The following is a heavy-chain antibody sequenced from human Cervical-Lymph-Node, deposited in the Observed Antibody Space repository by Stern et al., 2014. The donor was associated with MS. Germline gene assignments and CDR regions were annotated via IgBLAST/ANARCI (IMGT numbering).Heavy chain of an antibody. J-gene: IGHJ6*02. D-gene: IGHD4-17*01. CDR1: GGSFSGYY. V-gene: IGHV4-34*01. CDR2: INHSGST. Sequence: QVQLQQWGAGLLKPSETLSLTCAVYGGSFSGYYWSWIRQPPGKGLEWIGEINHSGSTNYNPSLKSRVTISVDTSKNHISLNLSSVTAADTAVYYCARDYGDYYYYYGMAVWGQGTTVTVSS. CDR3: ARDYGDYYYYYGMAV.